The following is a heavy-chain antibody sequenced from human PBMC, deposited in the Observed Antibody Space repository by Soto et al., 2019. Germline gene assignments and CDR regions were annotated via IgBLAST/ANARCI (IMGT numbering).Heavy chain of an antibody. Sequence: PGGSLRLSCAPSGFTFSDYYMSWIRQAPGKGLVWVSYFSLIGDTIYYADSVKGRVTVSRDNAKNSLYLEMNSLRAGDTAVYYCVREGSAWSRGYWGQGTMVTVSS. CDR2: FSLIGDTI. D-gene: IGHD6-19*01. J-gene: IGHJ4*02. CDR1: GFTFSDYY. CDR3: VREGSAWSRGY. V-gene: IGHV3-11*01.